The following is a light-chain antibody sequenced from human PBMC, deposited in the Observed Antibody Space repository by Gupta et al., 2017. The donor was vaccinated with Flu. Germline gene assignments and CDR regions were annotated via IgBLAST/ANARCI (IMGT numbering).Light chain of an antibody. J-gene: IGLJ3*02. CDR1: SLRSYY. CDR2: GKN. V-gene: IGLV3-19*01. CDR3: NSRDSSGNHLV. Sequence: ALGQTVRITCQGDSLRSYYASWYQQKPGQAPVLVIYGKNNRPSGIPDRFPGSSSGNTATLTITGAQAEDEADYYCNSRDSSGNHLVFGGGT.